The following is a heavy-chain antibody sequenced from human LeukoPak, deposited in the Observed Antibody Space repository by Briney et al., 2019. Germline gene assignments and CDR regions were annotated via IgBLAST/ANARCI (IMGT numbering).Heavy chain of an antibody. V-gene: IGHV4-39*01. CDR1: GGSISSSSHY. D-gene: IGHD3-9*01. Sequence: PSETLSLTCTVSGGSISSSSHYWGWIRQPPGKGLEWIGTLYYSGSTYYNPSLKSRVTISVDTSKNQFSLKLSSVTAADTAVYYCARRGYDILTGYYYIDYWGQGTLVTVSS. J-gene: IGHJ4*02. CDR3: ARRGYDILTGYYYIDY. CDR2: LYYSGST.